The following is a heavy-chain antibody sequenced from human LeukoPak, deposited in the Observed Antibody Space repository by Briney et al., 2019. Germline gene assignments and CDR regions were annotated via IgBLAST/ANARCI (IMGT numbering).Heavy chain of an antibody. J-gene: IGHJ4*02. CDR3: AKRGVVIRVILVGFHKEAYYFES. Sequence: GGSLRLSCAVSGITLNNYGMTWVRQAPGKGLEWVAGISDSGGSTKYADSVKGRFTISRDNPKNTLCLQMNSLRAEDTAVYFCAKRGVVIRVILVGFHKEAYYFESWGQGALVTVSS. CDR1: GITLNNYG. CDR2: ISDSGGST. D-gene: IGHD3/OR15-3a*01. V-gene: IGHV3-23*01.